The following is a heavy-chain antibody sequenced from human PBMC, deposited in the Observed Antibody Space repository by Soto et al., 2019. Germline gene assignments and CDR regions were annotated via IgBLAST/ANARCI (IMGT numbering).Heavy chain of an antibody. CDR2: IYPGDSDT. J-gene: IGHJ3*02. CDR3: ARVGLVVVAAISAFDI. Sequence: PGESLKISCKGSGCSFTSYWIGWVRLMPGKGLEWMGIIYPGDSDTRYSPSFQGQVTISADKSISTAYLQWSSLKASDTAMYYCARVGLVVVAAISAFDIWGQGTMVTVSS. CDR1: GCSFTSYW. D-gene: IGHD2-15*01. V-gene: IGHV5-51*01.